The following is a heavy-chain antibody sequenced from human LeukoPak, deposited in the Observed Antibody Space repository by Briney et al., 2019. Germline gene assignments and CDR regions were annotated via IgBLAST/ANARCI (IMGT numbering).Heavy chain of an antibody. CDR1: GFTFSGSA. D-gene: IGHD3-16*01. J-gene: IGHJ3*02. CDR3: TRHWESGSYDLPDAFDI. V-gene: IGHV3-73*01. Sequence: GGSLRLSCAASGFTFSGSAMHWVRQASGKGLEWVGGIRSKANSYATADAGSVKGRFTISRDDSKNMAYLQMNSLKTEDTAVYYCTRHWESGSYDLPDAFDIWGQGTMVTVSS. CDR2: IRSKANSYAT.